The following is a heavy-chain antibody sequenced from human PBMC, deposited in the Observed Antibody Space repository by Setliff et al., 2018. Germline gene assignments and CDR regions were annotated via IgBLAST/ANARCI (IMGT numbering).Heavy chain of an antibody. Sequence: SETLSLTCRVSGGSISSGNYYWGLIRQPPGKGLEWVATIYYSGSTYSNPSLKSRLSISVDAPDNQFSVKLSSVTAADTAVYYCARHKSNGSGSYPSLYMDVWGKGIMVTVSS. V-gene: IGHV4-39*01. CDR3: ARHKSNGSGSYPSLYMDV. J-gene: IGHJ6*03. D-gene: IGHD3-10*01. CDR2: IYYSGST. CDR1: GGSISSGNYY.